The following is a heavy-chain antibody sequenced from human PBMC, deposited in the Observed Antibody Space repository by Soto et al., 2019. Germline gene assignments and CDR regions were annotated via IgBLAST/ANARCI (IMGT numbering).Heavy chain of an antibody. CDR1: GYTFTGYY. J-gene: IGHJ5*02. CDR3: AGGVLSGSYYNWFDP. D-gene: IGHD1-26*01. CDR2: INPNSGGT. Sequence: ASVKVPCKASGYTFTGYYMRWVRQAPGQGLEWMGWINPNSGGTDYAQKFQGRVTMTRDTSISTAYMELSRLRSDDTAVYYCAGGVLSGSYYNWFDPWGQGTVVTVSS. V-gene: IGHV1-2*02.